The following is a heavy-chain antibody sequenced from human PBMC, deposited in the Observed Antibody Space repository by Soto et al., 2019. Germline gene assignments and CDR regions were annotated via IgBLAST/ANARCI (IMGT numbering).Heavy chain of an antibody. Sequence: PSETLSLTCAVSGGFISSGDSSWSWIRQPPGRGLEWIGHIYHGGTTFYNPSLKSRVAISEDRSKNQFSLRLSSVTSADTAVYYCARGLAPTIFGTVPTPNWFDPWGQGTLVTVSS. CDR2: IYHGGTT. V-gene: IGHV4-30-2*01. CDR3: ARGLAPTIFGTVPTPNWFDP. J-gene: IGHJ5*02. CDR1: GGFISSGDSS. D-gene: IGHD3-3*01.